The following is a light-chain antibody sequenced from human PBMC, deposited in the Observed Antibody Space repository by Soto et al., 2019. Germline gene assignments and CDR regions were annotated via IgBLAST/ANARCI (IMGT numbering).Light chain of an antibody. CDR2: DAS. J-gene: IGKJ1*01. CDR1: QDISNY. CDR3: QQSYTTPRT. V-gene: IGKV1-33*01. Sequence: DIQMTQSPSSLSASVGDRVTITCQASQDISNYLNWYQQKPGKAPKLLIYDASNLETGVPSRFSGSGSGTDVTFTISSLQPEDIATYYCQQSYTTPRTFGQGTKVDIK.